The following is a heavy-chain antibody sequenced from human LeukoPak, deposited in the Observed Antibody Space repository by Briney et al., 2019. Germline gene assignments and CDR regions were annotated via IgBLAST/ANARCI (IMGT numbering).Heavy chain of an antibody. CDR3: AGTYYYDSSGYYYPDY. CDR2: IIPILGIA. J-gene: IGHJ4*02. CDR1: GGTFSSYA. V-gene: IGHV1-69*04. Sequence: SVKVSCKASGGTFSSYAISWVRQAPGQGLEWMGRIIPILGIANYAQTFQGRVTITADKSTSTAYMELSSLRSEDTAVYYCAGTYYYDSSGYYYPDYWGQGTLVTVSS. D-gene: IGHD3-22*01.